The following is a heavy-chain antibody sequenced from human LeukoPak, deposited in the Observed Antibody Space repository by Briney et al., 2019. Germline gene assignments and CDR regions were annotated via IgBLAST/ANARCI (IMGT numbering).Heavy chain of an antibody. CDR1: GFTFSIYN. Sequence: GGSLRLSCAASGFTFSIYNIHWVRRAPGKGLQWVAVISYDGSNEFYADSVKGQFTISRDNSNNTLYLQMNSLRPEDTAVYYCARGAGTTVYYMDVWGKGTTVTVSS. D-gene: IGHD1-7*01. CDR3: ARGAGTTVYYMDV. CDR2: ISYDGSNE. V-gene: IGHV3-30*04. J-gene: IGHJ6*03.